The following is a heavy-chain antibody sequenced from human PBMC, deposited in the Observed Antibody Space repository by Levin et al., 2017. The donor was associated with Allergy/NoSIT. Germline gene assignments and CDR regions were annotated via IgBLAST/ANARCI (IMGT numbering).Heavy chain of an antibody. Sequence: GGSLRLSCAASGFSFRSFGMHWVRQAPGKGLEWVAVISYDESDKFYADSVKGRFTISRDNTKNTLYLQMNSLRREDAAVYYCAKDVVFGTSSWSLDFWGQGTLVTVSA. V-gene: IGHV3-30*18. CDR3: AKDVVFGTSSWSLDF. D-gene: IGHD6-13*01. CDR2: ISYDESDK. CDR1: GFSFRSFG. J-gene: IGHJ4*02.